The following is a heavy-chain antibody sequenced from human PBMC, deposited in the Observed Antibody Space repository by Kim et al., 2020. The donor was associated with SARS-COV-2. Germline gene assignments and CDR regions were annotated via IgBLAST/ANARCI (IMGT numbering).Heavy chain of an antibody. Sequence: SETLSLTCTVSGGSISSGGYYWSWIRQHPGKGLEWIGYIYYSGSTYYNPSLKSRVTISVDTSKNQFSLKLSSVTAADTAVYYCARYYYDSSGYYFDYWGQGTLVTVSS. CDR2: IYYSGST. D-gene: IGHD3-22*01. CDR3: ARYYYDSSGYYFDY. J-gene: IGHJ4*02. V-gene: IGHV4-31*03. CDR1: GGSISSGGYY.